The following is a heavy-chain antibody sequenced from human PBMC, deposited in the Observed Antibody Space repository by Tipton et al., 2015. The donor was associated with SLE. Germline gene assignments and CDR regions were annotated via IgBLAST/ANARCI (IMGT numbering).Heavy chain of an antibody. CDR3: ARGENSHDY. J-gene: IGHJ4*02. CDR1: GFTFSPYT. D-gene: IGHD4-23*01. Sequence: SLRLSCAASGFTFSPYTMNWVRQAPGKGLEWVSTISGSGRTVYYANSVKGRFTISRDDAKSSLYLRMNSLRADDTAVYYCARGENSHDYWGQGTLVTVSS. V-gene: IGHV3-21*03. CDR2: ISGSGRTV.